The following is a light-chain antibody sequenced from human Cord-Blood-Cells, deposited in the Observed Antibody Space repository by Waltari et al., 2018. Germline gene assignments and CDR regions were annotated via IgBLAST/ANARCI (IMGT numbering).Light chain of an antibody. CDR3: SSYTSSSTLVV. Sequence: QSALTQPASVSGSPGQPIPISCTGTSSDVGGYNYVSWYQQPPGKAPKLMIYDVSNRPSGVSNRFSGSKSGNTASLTISGLQAEDEADYYCSSYTSSSTLVVFGTGTKVTVL. V-gene: IGLV2-14*01. J-gene: IGLJ1*01. CDR1: SSDVGGYNY. CDR2: DVS.